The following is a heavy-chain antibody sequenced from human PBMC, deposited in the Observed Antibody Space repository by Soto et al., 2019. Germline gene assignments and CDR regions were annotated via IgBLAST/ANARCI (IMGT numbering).Heavy chain of an antibody. D-gene: IGHD2-15*01. CDR3: ARDGHGGYCSGGSCNNWFDP. Sequence: QVQLQESGPGLVKPSQTLSLTCTVSGGSISSGGYYWSWIRQHPGKGLEWIGYIYYSGSTYYNPSPKSRVTLSVDTSKNQFSLKLSSVTAADTAVYYCARDGHGGYCSGGSCNNWFDPWGQGTLVTVSS. CDR2: IYYSGST. V-gene: IGHV4-31*03. J-gene: IGHJ5*02. CDR1: GGSISSGGYY.